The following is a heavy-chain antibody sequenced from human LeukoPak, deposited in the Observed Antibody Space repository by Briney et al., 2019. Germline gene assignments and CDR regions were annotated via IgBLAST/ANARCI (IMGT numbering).Heavy chain of an antibody. CDR3: ARDSAAAGMCYYYYMDV. J-gene: IGHJ6*03. CDR2: IKQDGSEK. CDR1: GFTFSSYW. D-gene: IGHD6-13*01. Sequence: PGGSLRLSCAASGFTFSSYWMSWVRQAPRKGLEWVANIKQDGSEKYYVDSVKGRFTISRDNSKNSLYPQMNSLRAEDTAVYYCARDSAAAGMCYYYYMDVWGKGTTVTVSS. V-gene: IGHV3-7*01.